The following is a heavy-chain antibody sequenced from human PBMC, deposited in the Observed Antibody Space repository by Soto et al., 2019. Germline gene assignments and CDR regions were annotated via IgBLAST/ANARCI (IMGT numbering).Heavy chain of an antibody. Sequence: EVQLLESGGGLVQPGGSLRLSCAASGFTFDTYAMSWVRQAPGKGLEWVSAISGSGAKTYYADSVKGRFTISRDNSKNTLDLQMNSLRAEDTAVYHCAKLECSGGSCYSGRLVDYFYYYMDVWGKGTTVTVSS. J-gene: IGHJ6*03. V-gene: IGHV3-23*01. CDR1: GFTFDTYA. CDR3: AKLECSGGSCYSGRLVDYFYYYMDV. D-gene: IGHD2-15*01. CDR2: ISGSGAKT.